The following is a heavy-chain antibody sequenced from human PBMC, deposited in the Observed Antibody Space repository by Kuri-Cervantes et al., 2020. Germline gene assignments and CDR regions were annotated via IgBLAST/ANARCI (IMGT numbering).Heavy chain of an antibody. V-gene: IGHV3-30*04. CDR1: GFTFSNYV. CDR2: ISYDGRNK. Sequence: GGSLRLSCADSGFTFSNYVMHWVRQAAGKGLEWVAVISYDGRNKYYADSVKGRFTISRDSSKNTLYLQMNSLRAEDTAVYYCARDLSPYCSSTSCLSPSGEYYFDYWGQGTLVTVSS. J-gene: IGHJ4*02. D-gene: IGHD2-2*01. CDR3: ARDLSPYCSSTSCLSPSGEYYFDY.